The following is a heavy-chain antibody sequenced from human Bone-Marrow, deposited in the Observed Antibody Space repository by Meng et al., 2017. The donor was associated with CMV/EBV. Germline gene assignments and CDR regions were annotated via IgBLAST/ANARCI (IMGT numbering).Heavy chain of an antibody. J-gene: IGHJ4*02. CDR1: GYTFTSYD. Sequence: ASVKVSCKASGYTFTSYDINWVRQATGQGLEWMGWMNPNSGNTGYAQKFQGRVTMTRNTSISTAYMELSSLRSEDTAVYYCARELWDLGYCSSTSCRGGTGVDYWGQGTLVTVSS. CDR2: MNPNSGNT. V-gene: IGHV1-8*01. D-gene: IGHD2-2*01. CDR3: ARELWDLGYCSSTSCRGGTGVDY.